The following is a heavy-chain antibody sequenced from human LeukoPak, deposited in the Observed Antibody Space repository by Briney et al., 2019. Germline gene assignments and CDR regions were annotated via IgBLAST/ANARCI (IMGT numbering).Heavy chain of an antibody. V-gene: IGHV3-23*01. Sequence: PGGSLRLSCAASGFTFSSYAMSWVRQAPGKGLEWVSAISGSGGSTYYAESVKGRFAISRDNSDNTLYLEMNSLRDEDTAIYYCAKDPQYCGGGNCYTYNWFDTWGQGTLVTVSS. CDR1: GFTFSSYA. D-gene: IGHD2-15*01. J-gene: IGHJ5*02. CDR2: ISGSGGST. CDR3: AKDPQYCGGGNCYTYNWFDT.